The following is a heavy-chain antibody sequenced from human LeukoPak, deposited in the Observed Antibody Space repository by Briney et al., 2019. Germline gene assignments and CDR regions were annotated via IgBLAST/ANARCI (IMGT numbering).Heavy chain of an antibody. CDR2: IYPGDSDT. CDR3: ARRNSNYGRYYYYYMDV. J-gene: IGHJ6*03. CDR1: GYSFTSYW. V-gene: IGHV5-51*01. Sequence: GESLEISCKGSGYSFTSYWIGWVRQMPGKGLEWMGIIYPGDSDTRYSPSFQGQVTISADKSISTAYLQWSSLKASDTAMYYCARRNSNYGRYYYYYMDVWGKGTTVTASS. D-gene: IGHD4-11*01.